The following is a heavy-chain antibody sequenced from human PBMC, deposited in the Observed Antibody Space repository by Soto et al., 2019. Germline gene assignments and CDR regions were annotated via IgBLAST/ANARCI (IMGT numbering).Heavy chain of an antibody. J-gene: IGHJ4*02. CDR2: IYYSGST. CDR3: AHKPQWLAFDY. CDR1: GGSISSNY. V-gene: IGHV4-59*01. Sequence: SETLSLTCIVSGGSISSNYWSWIRQPPGKGLEWIGYIYYSGSTNYNPSLKSRVTISVDTSKNQVVLTMTNVDPVDTATYYCAHKPQWLAFDYWGQGTLVTVSS. D-gene: IGHD6-19*01.